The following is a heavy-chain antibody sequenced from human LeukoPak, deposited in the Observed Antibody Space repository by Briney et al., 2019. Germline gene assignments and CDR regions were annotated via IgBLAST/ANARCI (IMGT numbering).Heavy chain of an antibody. J-gene: IGHJ4*02. CDR3: ARQEGGTTIDY. CDR2: IYPADSDT. CDR1: GYSFTSYW. V-gene: IGHV5-51*01. D-gene: IGHD1-7*01. Sequence: GESLKISCQGSGYSFTSYWIGWVRQMPGKGLEWMGIIYPADSDTRYSPSFLGQVTISADRSISTAYLQWSSLKASDTAMYYCARQEGGTTIDYWGQGTLVTVSS.